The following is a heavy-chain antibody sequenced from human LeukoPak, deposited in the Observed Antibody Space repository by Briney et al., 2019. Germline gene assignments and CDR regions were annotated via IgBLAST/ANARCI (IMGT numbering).Heavy chain of an antibody. Sequence: ASVKVSSKASGYTFSSYDINGVRQATGQGLEGMGWMNPNRGNTGYAQKFQGRVTMTRNTSISTAYLGLSSLRSEDTAVYYCARGQKSALTYGSGTYAYYFDYWGQGTLVTVSS. V-gene: IGHV1-8*01. D-gene: IGHD3-10*01. J-gene: IGHJ4*02. CDR3: ARGQKSALTYGSGTYAYYFDY. CDR2: MNPNRGNT. CDR1: GYTFSSYD.